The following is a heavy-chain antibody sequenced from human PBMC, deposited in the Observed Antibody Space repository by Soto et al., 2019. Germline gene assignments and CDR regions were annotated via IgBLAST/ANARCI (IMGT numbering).Heavy chain of an antibody. CDR1: GVTFSNYR. CDR2: ILPISGAA. CDR3: ARGGGKYYGSGNYAFDY. Sequence: QVQLVQSGAEVKKPGSSVKVSCKLFGVTFSNYRISWVRQAPGQGLEWMGGILPISGAANYAQKFQGRVTITADESTSTAYMVLSSLGSEETAVYYCARGGGKYYGSGNYAFDYWGQGTLVTVSS. V-gene: IGHV1-69*01. D-gene: IGHD3-10*01. J-gene: IGHJ4*02.